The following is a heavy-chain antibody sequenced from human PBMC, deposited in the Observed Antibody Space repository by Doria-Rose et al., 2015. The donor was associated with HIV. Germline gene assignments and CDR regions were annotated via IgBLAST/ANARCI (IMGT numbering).Heavy chain of an antibody. CDR1: GVSLSSPGMG. J-gene: IGHJ4*02. D-gene: IGHD6-13*01. V-gene: IGHV2-26*01. Sequence: QVTLKESGPVLVKPTETLTPTCTVSGVSLSSPGMGVSWIRQPPGKALEWLANMFSDDERSYKTSMNGRLTISRCTSKSQVVLTMTDMDPVDTATYYCARIKSSRWYHKYYFDFWGQGTLVIVAA. CDR3: ARIKSSRWYHKYYFDF. CDR2: MFSDDER.